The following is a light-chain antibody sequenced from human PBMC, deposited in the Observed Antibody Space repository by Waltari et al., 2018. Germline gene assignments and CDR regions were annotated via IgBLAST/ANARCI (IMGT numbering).Light chain of an antibody. J-gene: IGKJ1*01. V-gene: IGKV1-5*03. CDR3: QQYNSYPWT. Sequence: DIQMTQSPSTLSPSVGDRVTITCRASQSIATCLAWYQQKPGKAPNLLIYEASSLGSGVPSRFSGSGSGTEFTLTISSLQPDDFATYYCQQYNSYPWTFGQGTKVEIK. CDR2: EAS. CDR1: QSIATC.